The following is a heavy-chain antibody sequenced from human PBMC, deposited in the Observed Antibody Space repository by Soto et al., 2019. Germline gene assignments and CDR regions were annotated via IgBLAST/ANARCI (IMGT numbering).Heavy chain of an antibody. CDR3: ARGRYYYDSRWFDP. V-gene: IGHV1-8*01. CDR1: GYTFTSYD. CDR2: MNPNSGNT. D-gene: IGHD3-22*01. Sequence: ASVKVSCKASGYTFTSYDINWVRQATGQGLEWMGWMNPNSGNTGYAQKFQGRVAMTRNTSISTAYMELSSLRSEDTAVYYCARGRYYYDSRWFDPWGQGTLVTVSS. J-gene: IGHJ5*02.